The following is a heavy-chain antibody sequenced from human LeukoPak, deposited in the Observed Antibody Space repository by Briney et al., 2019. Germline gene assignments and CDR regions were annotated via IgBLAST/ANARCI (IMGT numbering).Heavy chain of an antibody. CDR1: GGTFSSYA. J-gene: IGHJ5*02. Sequence: ASVKVSCKASGGTFSSYAISWVRQAPGQGLEWMGGIIPIFGTANYAQKFQGRVTITADESTSTAYMELSSLRSEDTAVYYCATSPDHYYDSSGYYYVFGPWGQGTLVTVSS. CDR2: IIPIFGTA. CDR3: ATSPDHYYDSSGYYYVFGP. V-gene: IGHV1-69*13. D-gene: IGHD3-22*01.